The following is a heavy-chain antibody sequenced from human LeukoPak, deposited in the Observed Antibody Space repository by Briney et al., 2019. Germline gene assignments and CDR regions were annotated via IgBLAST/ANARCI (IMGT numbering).Heavy chain of an antibody. D-gene: IGHD6-13*01. CDR2: TRNRVMGYTT. CDR3: AKESIYSSWYPSYFDY. V-gene: IGHV3-72*01. Sequence: GGPLRFSGAAPGLTLSDHYIDWVRQAQGKGWEWVGRTRNRVMGYTTEYAASVRGRFTISRDDSKSLLYLQMNSLRAEDTAVYYCAKESIYSSWYPSYFDYWGQGTLVTVSS. CDR1: GLTLSDHY. J-gene: IGHJ4*02.